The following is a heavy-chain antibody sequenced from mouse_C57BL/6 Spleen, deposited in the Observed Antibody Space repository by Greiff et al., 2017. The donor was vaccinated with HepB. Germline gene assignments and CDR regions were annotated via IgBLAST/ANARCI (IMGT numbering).Heavy chain of an antibody. CDR2: ISSGSSTI. CDR3: ARSGYVWFAY. V-gene: IGHV5-17*01. Sequence: EVMLVESGGGLVKPGGSLKLSCAASGFTFSDYGMHWVRQAPEKGLEWVAYISSGSSTIYYADTVKGRFTISRDNAKNTLFLQMTSLRSEDTAMYYCARSGYVWFAYWGQGTLVTVSA. J-gene: IGHJ3*01. CDR1: GFTFSDYG. D-gene: IGHD3-1*01.